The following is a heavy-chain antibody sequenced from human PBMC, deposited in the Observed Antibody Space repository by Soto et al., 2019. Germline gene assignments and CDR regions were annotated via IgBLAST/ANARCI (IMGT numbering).Heavy chain of an antibody. CDR1: GGSISSGGYY. J-gene: IGHJ6*02. CDR3: ARMRAYCGGDCYSRGYYYYGMDV. Sequence: PSETLSLTCTVSGGSISSGGYYWSWIRQHPGKGLEWIGYIYYSGSTYYNPSLKSRVTISVDTSKNQFSLKLSSVTAADTAVYYCARMRAYCGGDCYSRGYYYYGMDVWGQGTTVTVSS. CDR2: IYYSGST. V-gene: IGHV4-31*03. D-gene: IGHD2-21*02.